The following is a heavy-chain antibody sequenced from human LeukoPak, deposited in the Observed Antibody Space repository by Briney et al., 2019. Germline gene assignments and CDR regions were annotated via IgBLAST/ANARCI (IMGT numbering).Heavy chain of an antibody. CDR1: GCTFTSYD. J-gene: IGHJ6*02. D-gene: IGHD1-14*01. V-gene: IGHV1-8*01. CDR3: ARHPPLSGTLYYYYGMDV. Sequence: ASVKVSCKASGCTFTSYDINWVRQATGQGLEWMGWMNPNSGNTGYAQKFQGRVTMTRNTSISTAYMELSSLRSEDTAVYYCARHPPLSGTLYYYYGMDVWGQGTTVTVSS. CDR2: MNPNSGNT.